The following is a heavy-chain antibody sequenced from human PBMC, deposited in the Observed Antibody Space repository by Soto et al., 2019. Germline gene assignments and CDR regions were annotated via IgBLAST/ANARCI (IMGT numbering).Heavy chain of an antibody. CDR1: GFTFSSYS. CDR2: ISSSSSYI. J-gene: IGHJ6*02. V-gene: IGHV3-21*01. Sequence: GGSLRLSCAASGFTFSSYSMNWVRQAPGKGLEWVSSISSSSSYIYYADSVKGRFTISRDNAKNSLYLQMNSLRAEDTAVYYCARGLDPYYYYGMDVWGQGTTVTVSS. CDR3: ARGLDPYYYYGMDV. D-gene: IGHD1-1*01.